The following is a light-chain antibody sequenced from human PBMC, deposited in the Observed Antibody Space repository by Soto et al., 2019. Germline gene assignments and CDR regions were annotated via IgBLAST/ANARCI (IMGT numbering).Light chain of an antibody. CDR1: SSNIGAGYD. CDR2: ANV. V-gene: IGLV1-40*01. CDR3: GSWDSSLSADV. Sequence: QSVLTQPPSVSGAPGQRVTISCTGNSSNIGAGYDVHWYQQLPGTAPKLLIYANVNRPSGVPDRFSGSKSGTSATLGITGFQTGDEADYYCGSWDSSLSADVFGTGTKVTVL. J-gene: IGLJ1*01.